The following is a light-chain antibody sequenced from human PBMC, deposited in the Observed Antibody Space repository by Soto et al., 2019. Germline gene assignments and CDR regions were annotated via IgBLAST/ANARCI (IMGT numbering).Light chain of an antibody. V-gene: IGKV1-39*01. J-gene: IGKJ2*01. Sequence: DIQMTQSPSSLSAFVGDRVTITCRASQSISRYLNWYQQKPGNPPKFLIYATNTLQSGVPSRFSGDGSGTDFTLTITALQPEDFATYYCQQSYSGPFTFGQGTKLEVK. CDR1: QSISRY. CDR3: QQSYSGPFT. CDR2: ATN.